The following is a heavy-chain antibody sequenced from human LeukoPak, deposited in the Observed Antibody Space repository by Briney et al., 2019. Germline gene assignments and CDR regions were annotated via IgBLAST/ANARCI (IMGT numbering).Heavy chain of an antibody. CDR3: ASLDY. J-gene: IGHJ4*02. Sequence: GGSLRLSCAASGLTVSSNYMSWVRQAPGKGLVWVSSINSDGSSTSYADSVKGRFTISRDNAKNTLYLQMNTLRAEDTAVYYCASLDYWGQGTPVTVSS. CDR2: INSDGSST. V-gene: IGHV3-74*01. CDR1: GLTVSSNY.